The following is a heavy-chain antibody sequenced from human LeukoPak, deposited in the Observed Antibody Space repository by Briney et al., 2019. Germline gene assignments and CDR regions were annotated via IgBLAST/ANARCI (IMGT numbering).Heavy chain of an antibody. D-gene: IGHD1-26*01. V-gene: IGHV3-7*04. J-gene: IGHJ4*02. Sequence: QPGGSLRLSCAASGFTFSNYWMNWVRQAPGKGLEWAANIKQDGSEKYYVDSVKGRFTISRDNAKNSLYLQMNSLGAEDTAVYYCGRGYLIDYWGQGTLVTVSS. CDR3: GRGYLIDY. CDR2: IKQDGSEK. CDR1: GFTFSNYW.